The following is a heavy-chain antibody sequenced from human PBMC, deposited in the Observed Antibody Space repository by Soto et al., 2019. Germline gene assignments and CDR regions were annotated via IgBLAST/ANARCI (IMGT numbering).Heavy chain of an antibody. CDR2: IYYSGST. V-gene: IGHV4-59*12. Sequence: PSETLSLTCTVSGGSISNYYWSWIRQPPGKGLEWIAYIYYSGSTYYNPSLKSRVTISVDTSKNQFSLKLSSVTAADTAVYYCARDRLTASDAFDIWGQGTMVTVSS. J-gene: IGHJ3*02. CDR3: ARDRLTASDAFDI. D-gene: IGHD7-27*01. CDR1: GGSISNYY.